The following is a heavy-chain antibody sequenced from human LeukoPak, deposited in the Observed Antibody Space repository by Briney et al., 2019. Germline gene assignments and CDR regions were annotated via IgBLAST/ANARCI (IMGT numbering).Heavy chain of an antibody. V-gene: IGHV4-30-2*03. CDR2: IYDRGPA. D-gene: IGHD3-3*01. J-gene: IGHJ5*02. CDR1: GGAITSGGYS. Sequence: SQTLSLTCTVSGGAITSGGYSWNWIRQPPGKGLEWIGCIYDRGPAYYNPSLKSRVTISVDTSKNQFSLKLSSVTAADTAVYYCARHYGGLPDFWSGYTNWFDPWGQGTLVTVSS. CDR3: ARHYGGLPDFWSGYTNWFDP.